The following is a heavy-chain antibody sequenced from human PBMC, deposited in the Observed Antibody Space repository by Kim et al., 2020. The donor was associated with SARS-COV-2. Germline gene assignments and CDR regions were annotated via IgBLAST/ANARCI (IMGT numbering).Heavy chain of an antibody. V-gene: IGHV1-18*01. CDR2: ISAYNGNT. D-gene: IGHD6-6*01. J-gene: IGHJ6*02. CDR3: ARVGGDGSELARRDYYYYYGMDV. CDR1: GYTFTSYG. Sequence: ASVKVSCKASGYTFTSYGISWVRQAPGQGLEWMGWISAYNGNTNYAQKLQGRVTMTTDTSTSTAYMELRSLRADDTAVYYCARVGGDGSELARRDYYYYYGMDVWGQGTTVTVSS.